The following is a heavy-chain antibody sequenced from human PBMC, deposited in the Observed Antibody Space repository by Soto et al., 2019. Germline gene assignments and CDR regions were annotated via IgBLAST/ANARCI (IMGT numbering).Heavy chain of an antibody. J-gene: IGHJ6*03. CDR3: ARVSYASSSPSTYYYYYMDG. CDR1: GGSISSYY. V-gene: IGHV4-59*01. Sequence: LETLSLTCTVSGGSISSYYWSWIRQPPGKGLEWIGYIYYSGSTNYNPSLKSRVTISVDTSKNQFSLKLSSVTAADTAVYYCARVSYASSSPSTYYYYYMDGWGKGTTVTVSS. CDR2: IYYSGST. D-gene: IGHD6-6*01.